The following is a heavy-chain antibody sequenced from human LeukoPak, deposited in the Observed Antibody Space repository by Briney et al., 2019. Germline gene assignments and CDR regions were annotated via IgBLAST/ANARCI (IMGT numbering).Heavy chain of an antibody. V-gene: IGHV1-18*01. CDR3: ARGRLRYLDWTRAYSDY. D-gene: IGHD3-9*01. CDR1: GYTFITHG. CDR2: ISAYNGNT. Sequence: ASVKVSCKASGYTFITHGLTWVRQAPGQGLEWMGWISAYNGNTIYAQTLQDRLTMTTDTSTSTANMELRSLRSDDTAVYYCARGRLRYLDWTRAYSDYWGQGTLVTVSS. J-gene: IGHJ4*02.